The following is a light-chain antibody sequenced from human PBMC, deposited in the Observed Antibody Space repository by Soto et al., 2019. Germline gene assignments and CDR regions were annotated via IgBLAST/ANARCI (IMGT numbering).Light chain of an antibody. Sequence: DIQMDQSPSSLSASVGNRVTITCRASQTISNSVNWYQQKPATAPKLLIYAVSKLQTGVTLRFTGGRAGAEFALTISALQREDFATYCCRQSHTTPYTFGQGTKLELQ. V-gene: IGKV1-39*01. CDR1: QTISNS. J-gene: IGKJ2*01. CDR2: AVS. CDR3: RQSHTTPYT.